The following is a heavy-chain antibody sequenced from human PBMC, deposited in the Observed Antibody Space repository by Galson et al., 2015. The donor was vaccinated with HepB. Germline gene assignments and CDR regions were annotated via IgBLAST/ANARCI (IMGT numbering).Heavy chain of an antibody. J-gene: IGHJ4*01. D-gene: IGHD3-3*01. Sequence: SETLSLTCSVSGGSISSYYWSWIRQPPGKGLQWIGYISYSGSTIYNPSLKSRATISVDTSKNQFSLKLTSVTAADTAVYYCARRAAGNYDFWSFDYWGHGTMVTVS. CDR3: ARRAAGNYDFWSFDY. CDR2: ISYSGST. V-gene: IGHV4-59*08. CDR1: GGSISSYY.